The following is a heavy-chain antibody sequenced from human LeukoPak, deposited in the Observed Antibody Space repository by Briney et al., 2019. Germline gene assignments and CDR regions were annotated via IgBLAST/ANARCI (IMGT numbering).Heavy chain of an antibody. D-gene: IGHD3-10*01. CDR3: AKDRRSGPPDAFDM. Sequence: GGALRLSCAAAGLTFSRYGMSWVRQGPGKGLEGVSAIRGSGDSTYYVDSVKGRFTISRDHSKKTVYLQMNSLGAEATAVYYCAKDRRSGPPDAFDMWGQGTMVTVSS. CDR1: GLTFSRYG. J-gene: IGHJ3*02. CDR2: IRGSGDST. V-gene: IGHV3-23*01.